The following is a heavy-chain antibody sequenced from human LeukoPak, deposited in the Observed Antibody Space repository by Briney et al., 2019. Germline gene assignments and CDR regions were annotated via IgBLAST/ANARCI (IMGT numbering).Heavy chain of an antibody. Sequence: GGSLRLSCAASGFTFSSYAMNWVRQAPGEGLEWVSTIDTSGHNTYYADSVQGRFTISRDNSKHTLYLQMNSLRVEDTALYYCVRGTTDFDYWGQGTRVIVSS. D-gene: IGHD1-1*01. CDR1: GFTFSSYA. J-gene: IGHJ4*02. CDR3: VRGTTDFDY. CDR2: IDTSGHNT. V-gene: IGHV3-23*01.